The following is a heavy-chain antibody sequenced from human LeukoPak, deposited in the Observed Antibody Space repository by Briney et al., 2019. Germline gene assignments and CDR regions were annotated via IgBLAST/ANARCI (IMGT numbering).Heavy chain of an antibody. Sequence: GWSLRLSCAASGFTFSSYGMHWVRQAPGKGLEWVAVISYDGSNKYYADSVKGRFTTSRDNSKNTLYLQMNSLRAEDTAVYYCAKGGDSSSFHWGQGTLVTVSS. D-gene: IGHD6-13*01. CDR2: ISYDGSNK. CDR3: AKGGDSSSFH. J-gene: IGHJ4*02. CDR1: GFTFSSYG. V-gene: IGHV3-30*18.